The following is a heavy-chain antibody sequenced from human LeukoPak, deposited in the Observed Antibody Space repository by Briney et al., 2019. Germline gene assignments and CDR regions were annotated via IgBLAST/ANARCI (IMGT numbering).Heavy chain of an antibody. V-gene: IGHV4-34*01. CDR2: INHSGST. CDR1: GGSFSGYY. CDR3: ARSVHHFDY. J-gene: IGHJ4*02. D-gene: IGHD1-1*01. Sequence: SETLSLTCAVYGGSFSGYYWSWIRQPPGKGLEWIGEINHSGSTSYNPSLKSRVTISVDTSKNQFSLKLSSVTAADTAVYYCARSVHHFDYWGQGTLVTVSS.